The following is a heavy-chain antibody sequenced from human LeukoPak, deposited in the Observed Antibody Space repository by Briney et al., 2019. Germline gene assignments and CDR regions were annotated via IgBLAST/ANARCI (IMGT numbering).Heavy chain of an antibody. CDR3: ASGCNYHDSSGYYRDCGDAFDI. D-gene: IGHD3-22*01. J-gene: IGHJ3*02. Sequence: PGGSLRLSCAASGFTFSNYGMHWVRQAPGKGLEWVSFIRFDGRNKYYADSVKGRFIISRDNSKNTLYLQMNSLRAEDTAVYYCASGCNYHDSSGYYRDCGDAFDIWGQGTMVTVSS. CDR1: GFTFSNYG. V-gene: IGHV3-30*02. CDR2: IRFDGRNK.